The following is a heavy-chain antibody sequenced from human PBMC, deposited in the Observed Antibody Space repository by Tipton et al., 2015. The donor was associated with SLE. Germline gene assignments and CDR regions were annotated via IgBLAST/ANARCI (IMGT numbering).Heavy chain of an antibody. J-gene: IGHJ3*02. CDR2: IYYSGST. CDR3: ARTGALRYFDWPLGAFDI. CDR1: GGSISSYY. Sequence: TLSLTCTVSGGSISSYYWSWIRQPPGKGLEWIGYIYYSGSTNYNPSLKSRVTISVDTSKNQFSLKLSSVTAADTAVYYCARTGALRYFDWPLGAFDIWGQGTMVTVSS. D-gene: IGHD3-9*01. V-gene: IGHV4-59*01.